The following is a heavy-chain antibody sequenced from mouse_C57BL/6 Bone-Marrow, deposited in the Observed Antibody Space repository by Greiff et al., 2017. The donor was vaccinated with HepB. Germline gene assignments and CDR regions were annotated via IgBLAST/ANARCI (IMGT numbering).Heavy chain of an antibody. CDR2: IYPRSGNT. CDR1: GYTFTSHG. CDR3: ARKIITTVVATD. D-gene: IGHD1-1*01. J-gene: IGHJ2*01. Sequence: QVQLQQSGAELARPGASVKLSCKASGYTFTSHGISWVKQRTGQGLEWIGEIYPRSGNTYYNEKFKGKATLTADKSSSTAYMELRSLTSEDSAVYFCARKIITTVVATDWGQGTTLTVSS. V-gene: IGHV1-81*01.